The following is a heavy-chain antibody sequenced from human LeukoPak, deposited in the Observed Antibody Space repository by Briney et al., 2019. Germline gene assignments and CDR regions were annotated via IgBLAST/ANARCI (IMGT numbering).Heavy chain of an antibody. J-gene: IGHJ5*02. CDR1: GFTFSSYS. Sequence: GGSLRLSCAASGFTFSSYSMNWVRQAPGKGLEWVSSISSSSSYIYYADSVKGRFTISRDNAKNSLYLQMSSLRAEDTAVYYCATGAGFCSSTSCYRRFDPWGQGTLVTVSS. CDR2: ISSSSSYI. V-gene: IGHV3-21*01. D-gene: IGHD2-2*02. CDR3: ATGAGFCSSTSCYRRFDP.